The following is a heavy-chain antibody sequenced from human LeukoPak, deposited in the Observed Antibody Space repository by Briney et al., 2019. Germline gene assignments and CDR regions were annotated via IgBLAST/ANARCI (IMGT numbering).Heavy chain of an antibody. CDR1: GYTFTGYY. J-gene: IGHJ5*02. Sequence: ASVKVSCKASGYTFTGYYMHWVRQAPGQGLEWMGWINPNSGGTNYAQKFQGRVTMTRDTSISTAYMELSRLRSDDTAVYYCARAPNLYSYGFWGPFNWFDPWGQGTLVTVSS. CDR2: INPNSGGT. CDR3: ARAPNLYSYGFWGPFNWFDP. V-gene: IGHV1-2*02. D-gene: IGHD5-18*01.